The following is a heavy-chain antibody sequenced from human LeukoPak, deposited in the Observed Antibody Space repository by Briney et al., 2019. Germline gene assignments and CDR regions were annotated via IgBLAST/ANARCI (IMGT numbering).Heavy chain of an antibody. CDR1: GGSVRSYY. V-gene: IGHV4-59*02. CDR3: ARGGIVGSRTNWFDP. J-gene: IGHJ5*02. Sequence: SETLSLTCTVSGGSVRSYYWSWIRQPPGKGLECIGYIYYIGSTNYNPSLKSRVTISLDTSKSQFSLKLTSVTPADTAVYYCARGGIVGSRTNWFDPWGQGILVTVSS. D-gene: IGHD1-26*01. CDR2: IYYIGST.